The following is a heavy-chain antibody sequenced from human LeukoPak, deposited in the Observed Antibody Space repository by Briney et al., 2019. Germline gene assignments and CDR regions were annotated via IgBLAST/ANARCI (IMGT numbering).Heavy chain of an antibody. V-gene: IGHV3-20*04. CDR3: ARWGDYVWGSYRPEDY. J-gene: IGHJ4*02. CDR1: GFTFDDYG. D-gene: IGHD3-16*02. Sequence: AGGSLRLSCAASGFTFDDYGMSWVRQAPGKGLEWVSGINWNGGSTGYADSVEGRFTISRDNAKNSLYLQMNSLRAEDTALYYCARWGDYVWGSYRPEDYWGQGTLVTVSS. CDR2: INWNGGST.